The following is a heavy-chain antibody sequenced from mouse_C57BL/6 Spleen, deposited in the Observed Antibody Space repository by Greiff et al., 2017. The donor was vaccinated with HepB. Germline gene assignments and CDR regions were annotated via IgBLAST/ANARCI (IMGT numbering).Heavy chain of an antibody. D-gene: IGHD1-1*01. V-gene: IGHV5-9-1*02. Sequence: EVKLEESGEGLVKPGGSLKLSCAASGFTFSSYAMSWVRQTPEKRLEWVAYISSGGDYIYYADTVKGRFTISRDNARNTLYLQMSSLKSEDTAMYYCTRGYYYGSSYDGFFDYWGQGTTLTVSS. CDR1: GFTFSSYA. CDR3: TRGYYYGSSYDGFFDY. J-gene: IGHJ2*01. CDR2: ISSGGDYI.